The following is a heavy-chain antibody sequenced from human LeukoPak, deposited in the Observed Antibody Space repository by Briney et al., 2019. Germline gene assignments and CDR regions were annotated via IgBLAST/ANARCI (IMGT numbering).Heavy chain of an antibody. D-gene: IGHD3-22*01. CDR2: IYWDDDK. CDR3: ARLAYYDNSGSSRPFDI. Sequence: SGPTLVNPTQTLTLTCNFSGFSLSTSGVGVGWIRQPPGKALEWLALIYWDDDKRYSPSLKSRLTITKDTSKKQVVLTVTNLDPVDTATYYCARLAYYDNSGSSRPFDIWGQGTMVTVSS. CDR1: GFSLSTSGVG. J-gene: IGHJ3*02. V-gene: IGHV2-5*02.